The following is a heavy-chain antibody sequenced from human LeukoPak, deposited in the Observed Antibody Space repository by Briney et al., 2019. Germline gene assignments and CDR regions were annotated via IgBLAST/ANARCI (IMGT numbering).Heavy chain of an antibody. V-gene: IGHV1-18*01. CDR3: ARNRYDSDGGNWFDP. Sequence: GASVKVSCKASGYTFTSYGISWVRQAPGQGLEWMGWISAYNGNTNYAQKLQGRVTMTTDTSTSTAYMELRSLRSDDTAVYYCARNRYDSDGGNWFDPWGQGTLVTVSS. D-gene: IGHD3-22*01. CDR1: GYTFTSYG. CDR2: ISAYNGNT. J-gene: IGHJ5*02.